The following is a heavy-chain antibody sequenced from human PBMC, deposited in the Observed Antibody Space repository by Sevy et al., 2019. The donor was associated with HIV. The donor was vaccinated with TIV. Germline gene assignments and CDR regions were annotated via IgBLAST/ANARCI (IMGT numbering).Heavy chain of an antibody. D-gene: IGHD6-19*01. CDR1: GASISSSGYY. Sequence: SETLSLTCTVSGASISSSGYYWGWIRQPPGKGLEWIASINYSGSTFYNASLKSRVTISADTSKNQFSLRLSSVTAADSSMYYCVGPKLTYTNGWNYLDYWGQGTVVTVSS. V-gene: IGHV4-39*01. CDR3: VGPKLTYTNGWNYLDY. CDR2: INYSGST. J-gene: IGHJ4*02.